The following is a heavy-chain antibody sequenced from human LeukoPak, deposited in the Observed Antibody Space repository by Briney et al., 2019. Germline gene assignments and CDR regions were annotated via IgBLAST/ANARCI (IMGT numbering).Heavy chain of an antibody. CDR3: ARESLGNYYDSSGYYYSFDY. CDR2: INPNSGGT. J-gene: IGHJ4*02. D-gene: IGHD3-22*01. CDR1: GYTFTGYY. Sequence: ASVQVSCKASGYTFTGYYMHWLRQAPGQGLEWVGWINPNSGGTNYAQKFQGRVTMTSATSISTAYMELSRQRSDDTAVYYCARESLGNYYDSSGYYYSFDYWGQGTLVTVSS. V-gene: IGHV1-2*02.